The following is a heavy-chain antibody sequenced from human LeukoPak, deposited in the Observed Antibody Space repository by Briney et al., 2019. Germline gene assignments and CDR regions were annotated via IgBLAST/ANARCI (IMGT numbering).Heavy chain of an antibody. V-gene: IGHV4-59*12. Sequence: SETLSLTCSVSGASINNYHWSWIRQSPGKGLEWIGFVSNSGSTYYSASLKSRVTISVDTSKNHFSLNLRSVTAADTAVYYCARGRGNRHFDYWGQGTLVTVSS. J-gene: IGHJ4*02. CDR3: ARGRGNRHFDY. CDR1: GASINNYH. CDR2: VSNSGST. D-gene: IGHD1-14*01.